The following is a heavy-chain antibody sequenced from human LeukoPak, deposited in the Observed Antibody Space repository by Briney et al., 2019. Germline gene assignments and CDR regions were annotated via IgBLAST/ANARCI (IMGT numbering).Heavy chain of an antibody. CDR3: ARDVETGFDY. D-gene: IGHD5-24*01. J-gene: IGHJ4*02. CDR1: GFTFSNYG. Sequence: PGGSLRLSCAASGFTFSNYGMHWVRQAPGKGLEWVTFIPFDGSNKYYADSVKGRFTISRDNAKNSLYLQMNSLRAEGTAVYYCARDVETGFDYWGQGTLVTVSS. V-gene: IGHV3-30*02. CDR2: IPFDGSNK.